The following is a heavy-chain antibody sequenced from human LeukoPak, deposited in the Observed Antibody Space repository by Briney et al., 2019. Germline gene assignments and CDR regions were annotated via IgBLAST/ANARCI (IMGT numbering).Heavy chain of an antibody. D-gene: IGHD1-26*01. CDR2: ISANSGNT. CDR1: GYAFTSYG. CDR3: ARDYVATGSYSSGERVY. Sequence: GASVKVSCAASGYAFTSYGITWVRQAPGQGLEWMGWISANSGNTDYTQNLQGRVTMTTDTSTSTAYMELRSLRSDDTAVYYCARDYVATGSYSSGERVYWGQGTLVTV. J-gene: IGHJ4*02. V-gene: IGHV1-18*01.